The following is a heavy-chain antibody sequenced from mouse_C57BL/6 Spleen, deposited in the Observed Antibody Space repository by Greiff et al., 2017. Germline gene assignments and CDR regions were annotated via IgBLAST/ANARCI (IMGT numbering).Heavy chain of an antibody. CDR3: ARERTSRLPYFDY. D-gene: IGHD1-2*01. V-gene: IGHV5-16*01. J-gene: IGHJ2*01. CDR2: INYDGSST. Sequence: EVKLVESEGGLVQPGSSMKLSCTASGFTFSDYYMAWVRQVPEKGLEWVANINYDGSSTYYLDSLKSRFIISRDNAKNILYLQMSSLKSEDTDTYYCARERTSRLPYFDYWGQGTTLTVSS. CDR1: GFTFSDYY.